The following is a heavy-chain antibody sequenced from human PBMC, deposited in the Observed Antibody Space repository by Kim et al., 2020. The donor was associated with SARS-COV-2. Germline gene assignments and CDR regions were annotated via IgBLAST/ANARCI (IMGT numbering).Heavy chain of an antibody. CDR1: GYTFTSYG. D-gene: IGHD2-15*01. V-gene: IGHV1-18*04. J-gene: IGHJ6*02. Sequence: ASVKVSCKASGYTFTSYGISWVRQAPGQGLEWMGWISAYNGNTNYAQKLQGRVTMTTDTSTSTAYMELRSLRSDDTAVYYCARKMGCSGGSCFRFVHYYGMDVWGQGTTVTVSS. CDR3: ARKMGCSGGSCFRFVHYYGMDV. CDR2: ISAYNGNT.